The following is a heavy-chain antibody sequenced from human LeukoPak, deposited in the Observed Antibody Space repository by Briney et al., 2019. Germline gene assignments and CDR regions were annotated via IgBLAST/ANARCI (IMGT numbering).Heavy chain of an antibody. V-gene: IGHV4-59*12. CDR3: ARDRFVTDLYNWFDP. Sequence: KPSETLSLTCTVSGGSISGYYWSWIRQPPGKGLEWIGYIYYSGSTNYNPSLKSRVTISVDTSKNQFSLKLSSVTAADTAVYYCARDRFVTDLYNWFDPWGQGTLVTVSS. CDR1: GGSISGYY. CDR2: IYYSGST. D-gene: IGHD1-14*01. J-gene: IGHJ5*02.